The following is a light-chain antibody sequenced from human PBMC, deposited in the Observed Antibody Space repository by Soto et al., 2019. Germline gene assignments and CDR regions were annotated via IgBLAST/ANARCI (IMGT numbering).Light chain of an antibody. J-gene: IGKJ3*01. CDR1: QSVGNN. V-gene: IGKV3-15*01. Sequence: EILMTQSPATLSVSPGERATLSCRASQSVGNNLAWYQQRPAQAPRLLIYGASTRATGIPASFSGSGSGTEFTLTISSLQSEDFAVYYCQQYNKWPLFTFGPGTRVDI. CDR2: GAS. CDR3: QQYNKWPLFT.